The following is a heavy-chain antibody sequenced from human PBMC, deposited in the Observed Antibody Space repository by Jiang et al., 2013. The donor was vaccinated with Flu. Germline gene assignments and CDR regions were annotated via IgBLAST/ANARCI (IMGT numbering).Heavy chain of an antibody. D-gene: IGHD3-16*02. CDR1: FTFTNYA. Sequence: FTFTNYAMTWVRQAPGKGLEWVSGISDNGDDTYYTVPVKGRFTISRDNSKNTLYLRMYSLRAEDTAVYYCAKGSYRDSYEGVLWGQGTLVTVSP. CDR3: AKGSYRDSYEGVL. J-gene: IGHJ4*02. CDR2: ISDNGDDT. V-gene: IGHV3-23*01.